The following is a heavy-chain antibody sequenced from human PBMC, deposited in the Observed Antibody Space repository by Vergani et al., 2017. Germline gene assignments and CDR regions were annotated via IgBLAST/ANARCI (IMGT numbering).Heavy chain of an antibody. J-gene: IGHJ4*02. CDR3: ARVARGVIRVYYFDY. V-gene: IGHV3-53*01. Sequence: EVQLLESGGGLIQPGGSLRLSCAASGFTVSSNYMSWVRQAPGKGLEWVSVIYSGGSTYYADSVKGRFTISRDNSKNTLYLQMNSLRAEDTAVYYCARVARGVIRVYYFDYWGQGTLVTVSS. CDR1: GFTVSSNY. CDR2: IYSGGST. D-gene: IGHD3-10*01.